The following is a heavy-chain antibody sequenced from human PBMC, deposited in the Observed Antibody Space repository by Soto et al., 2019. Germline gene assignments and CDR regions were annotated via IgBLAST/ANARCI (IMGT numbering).Heavy chain of an antibody. V-gene: IGHV6-1*01. CDR2: TYYRSRWYN. Sequence: PSQTLSLTCAISGDSVSNSRATWHWIRQSPSRGLEWLGRTYYRSRWYNDYAVSVKSRITLSPDTSKNQFSLQLNSVTPEDTAVYYCVRDNIVGGMDLFDYWGQGTLVTVSS. D-gene: IGHD1-26*01. J-gene: IGHJ4*02. CDR3: VRDNIVGGMDLFDY. CDR1: GDSVSNSRAT.